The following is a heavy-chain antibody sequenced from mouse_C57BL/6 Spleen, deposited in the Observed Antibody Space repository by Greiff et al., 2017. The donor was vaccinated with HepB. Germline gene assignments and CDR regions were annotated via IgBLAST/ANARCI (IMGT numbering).Heavy chain of an antibody. Sequence: QVHVKQSGPGLVAPSQSLSITCTVSGFSLTSYGVSWVRQPPGKGLEWLGVIWGDGSTNYHSALISRLSISKDNSKSQVISKLNSLQTDDTATYYCDKPGSLYYYAMDYWGQGTSVTVSS. J-gene: IGHJ4*01. CDR1: GFSLTSYG. CDR2: IWGDGST. D-gene: IGHD1-1*02. V-gene: IGHV2-3*01. CDR3: DKPGSLYYYAMDY.